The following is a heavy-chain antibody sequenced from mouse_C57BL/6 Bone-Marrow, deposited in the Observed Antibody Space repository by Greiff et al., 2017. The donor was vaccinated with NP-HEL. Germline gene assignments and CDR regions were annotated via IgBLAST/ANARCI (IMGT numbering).Heavy chain of an antibody. V-gene: IGHV1-81*01. CDR2: IYPRSGNT. CDR3: ARESGYDYDAFAY. Sequence: QVQLQQSGAELARPGASVKLSCKASGYTFTSYGISWVKQRTGQGLEWIGEIYPRSGNTYYNEKFKGKATLTADKSSSTAYMELRSLTSEDSAVYFCARESGYDYDAFAYWGQGTLVTVSA. CDR1: GYTFTSYG. D-gene: IGHD2-4*01. J-gene: IGHJ3*01.